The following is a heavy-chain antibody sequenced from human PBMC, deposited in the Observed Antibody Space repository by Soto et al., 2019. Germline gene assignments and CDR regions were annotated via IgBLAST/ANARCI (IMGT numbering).Heavy chain of an antibody. J-gene: IGHJ4*02. V-gene: IGHV3-15*01. CDR2: IKSKTDGGTT. CDR1: GFTFSNAW. Sequence: EVQLVESGGGLVKPGGSLRLSCAASGFTFSNAWMSWVRQAPGKGLEWVGRIKSKTDGGTTDYAAPVKGRFTISRDDSKNTLYLQRNSLKTEDTAVYYGTTVAVVVAATLDYWGPGTLVTVSS. D-gene: IGHD2-15*01. CDR3: TTVAVVVAATLDY.